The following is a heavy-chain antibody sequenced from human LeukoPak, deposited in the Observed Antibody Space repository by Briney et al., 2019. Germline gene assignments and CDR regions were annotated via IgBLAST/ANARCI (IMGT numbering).Heavy chain of an antibody. V-gene: IGHV1-2*04. D-gene: IGHD3-10*01. Sequence: ASVKVSCKASGYTFTGYYMHWVRQAPGQGLEWMGWINPNSGGTNYAQKFQGWVTMTRDTSTSTAYMELRSLRSDDTAVYYCARDYGSGSYYNVIFDPWGQGTLVTVSS. J-gene: IGHJ5*02. CDR2: INPNSGGT. CDR1: GYTFTGYY. CDR3: ARDYGSGSYYNVIFDP.